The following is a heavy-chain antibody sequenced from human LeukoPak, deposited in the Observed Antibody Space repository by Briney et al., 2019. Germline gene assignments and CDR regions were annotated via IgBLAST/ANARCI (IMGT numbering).Heavy chain of an antibody. Sequence: TSETLSLTCTVSGGSISSSSYYWGWIRQPPGKGLEWIGSIYYSGSTYYNPSLKSRVTISVGTSKNQFSLKLSSVTAADTAVYYCAREVTGYSSGWYGSYFDYWGQGTLVTVSS. V-gene: IGHV4-39*07. CDR3: AREVTGYSSGWYGSYFDY. D-gene: IGHD6-19*01. CDR1: GGSISSSSYY. CDR2: IYYSGST. J-gene: IGHJ4*02.